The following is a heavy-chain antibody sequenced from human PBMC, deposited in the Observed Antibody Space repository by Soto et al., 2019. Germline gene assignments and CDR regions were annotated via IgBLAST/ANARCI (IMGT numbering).Heavy chain of an antibody. D-gene: IGHD3-10*01. Sequence: PGGSLRLSWAACGFTFSSYSMHWVRQSPGKGLVWISRIYNDGTYSDYADSVRGRFTISRDNVNDTLYLQINNLRVEDSGLYYSTRGPRPISTGTGAYWAQGTQVTVSS. V-gene: IGHV3-74*01. CDR2: IYNDGTYS. J-gene: IGHJ4*02. CDR3: TRGPRPISTGTGAY. CDR1: GFTFSSYS.